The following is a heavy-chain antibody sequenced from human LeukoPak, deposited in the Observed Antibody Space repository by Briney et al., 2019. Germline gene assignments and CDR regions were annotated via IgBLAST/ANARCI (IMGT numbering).Heavy chain of an antibody. CDR1: GGTFSSYT. Sequence: SVKVSCKSSGGTFSSYTISWVRQAPGQGLEWMGRIIPILGIANYVQKFQGRVTITADKSTSTAYMELSSLRSEDTAVYYCARTAVVAPHFDYWGQGTLVTVSS. CDR2: IIPILGIA. CDR3: ARTAVVAPHFDY. J-gene: IGHJ4*02. D-gene: IGHD4-23*01. V-gene: IGHV1-69*02.